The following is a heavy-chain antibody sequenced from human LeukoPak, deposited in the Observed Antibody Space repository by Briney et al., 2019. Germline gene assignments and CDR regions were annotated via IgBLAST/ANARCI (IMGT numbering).Heavy chain of an antibody. Sequence: SQTLSLTCTVSGGSISSGDYYWSWIRQPPGKGLGWIGYIYYSGSTYYNPSLKSRVTIAVDTSNNQCSLKLSSVTAADTAVYYCARALTDGAFDIWGQGTMVTVSS. D-gene: IGHD2-8*02. CDR2: IYYSGST. J-gene: IGHJ3*02. V-gene: IGHV4-30-4*08. CDR3: ARALTDGAFDI. CDR1: GGSISSGDYY.